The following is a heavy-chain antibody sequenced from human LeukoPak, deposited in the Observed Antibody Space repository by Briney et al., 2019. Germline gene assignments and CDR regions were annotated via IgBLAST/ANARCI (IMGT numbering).Heavy chain of an antibody. Sequence: SQTLSLTCTVSGGSISSGVYYWTWLRPHPGKGLKWIGYISKSGTTLYNPSLKSRVTTSVDTSKNQFSLKLSSVTAADTAVYYCAREGLQEHAFDIWGQGTMVTVSS. J-gene: IGHJ3*02. V-gene: IGHV4-31*03. CDR3: AREGLQEHAFDI. CDR1: GGSISSGVYY. D-gene: IGHD4-11*01. CDR2: ISKSGTT.